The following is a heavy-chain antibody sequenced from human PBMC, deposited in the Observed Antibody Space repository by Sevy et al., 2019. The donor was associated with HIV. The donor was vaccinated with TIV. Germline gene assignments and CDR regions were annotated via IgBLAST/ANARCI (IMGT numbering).Heavy chain of an antibody. CDR1: GFSFGSYS. D-gene: IGHD3-10*01. CDR2: ISTRSNTI. V-gene: IGHV3-48*01. J-gene: IGHJ6*02. CDR3: ATWYYGSGTPTYHYYGMEV. Sequence: GGSLRLSCAASGFSFGSYSMNWVRQAPGQGLEWVSCISTRSNTIYYADSVKGRFTISRDKTKNSLYLQMNSLSAEDTAVYYCATWYYGSGTPTYHYYGMEVWGHGTTVTVSS.